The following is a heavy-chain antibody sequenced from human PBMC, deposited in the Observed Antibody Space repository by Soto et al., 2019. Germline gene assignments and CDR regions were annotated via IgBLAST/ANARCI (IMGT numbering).Heavy chain of an antibody. CDR2: IYHSGST. Sequence: QVQLQESGPGLVKPSGTLSLTCAVSGGSISSSNWCSWVLQPPGKGLEWIGEIYHSGSTNYNPPLKSRVSIPVDKSQNRFSLKLSAVTAADTAVYYWAGETLEWGGYDFWGKGTLVTVSS. J-gene: IGHJ4*02. D-gene: IGHD1-26*01. V-gene: IGHV4-4*02. CDR3: AGETLEWGGYDF. CDR1: GGSISSSNW.